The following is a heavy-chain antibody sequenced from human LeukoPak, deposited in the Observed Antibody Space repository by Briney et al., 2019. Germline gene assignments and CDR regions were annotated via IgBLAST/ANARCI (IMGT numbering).Heavy chain of an antibody. CDR2: IHYSGSA. D-gene: IGHD3-22*01. J-gene: IGHJ3*02. CDR3: ARDYDSTGFGAFDI. CDR1: GGSFSGYY. V-gene: IGHV4-34*01. Sequence: SETRSLTCAVYGGSFSGYYWTWIRQPPGKGLEWIGEIHYSGSATYNPSLKSRVTISVDTSKNQFSLKLSSVTAADTAVYYCARDYDSTGFGAFDIWGQGTMVTVSS.